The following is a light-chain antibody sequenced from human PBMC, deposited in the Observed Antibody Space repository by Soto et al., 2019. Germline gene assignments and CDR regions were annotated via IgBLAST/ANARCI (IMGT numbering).Light chain of an antibody. V-gene: IGLV1-47*02. CDR2: LNN. Sequence: QSVLTQPPSASGTPGQRVSISCSGTNSNIGGNYVYWYQHVPGKAPKLLISLNNQRPSGVPDRFSGSKSGTSATLGITGLQTGDEADYYCGTWDSSLSAGVFGGGTKLTVL. CDR1: NSNIGGNY. J-gene: IGLJ3*02. CDR3: GTWDSSLSAGV.